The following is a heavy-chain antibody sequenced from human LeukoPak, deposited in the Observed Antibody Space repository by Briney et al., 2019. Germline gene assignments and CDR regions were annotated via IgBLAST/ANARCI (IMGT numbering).Heavy chain of an antibody. D-gene: IGHD5-24*01. V-gene: IGHV3-30-3*01. CDR1: GFTFSSYA. CDR3: ARGAGSNYPYYFDY. CDR2: ISYDGSNK. J-gene: IGHJ4*02. Sequence: GGSLRLSCAASGFTFSSYAMHWVRQAPGKGLEWVAVISYDGSNKYYADSVKGRFTISRDNSKNTLYLQMNSLRAEDTAVYYCARGAGSNYPYYFDYWGQGTLVTVSS.